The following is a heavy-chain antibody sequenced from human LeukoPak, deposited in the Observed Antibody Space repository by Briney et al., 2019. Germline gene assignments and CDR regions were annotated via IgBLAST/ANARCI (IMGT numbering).Heavy chain of an antibody. D-gene: IGHD3-22*01. J-gene: IGHJ5*02. CDR2: INHSGST. Sequence: SETLSLTCAAYGGSFSGYYWSWIRQPPGKGLEWIGEINHSGSTNYNPSLKGRVTISVDTSKNQFSLKLSSVTAADTAVYYCARGRYYYDAWGQGTLVTVSS. V-gene: IGHV4-34*01. CDR1: GGSFSGYY. CDR3: ARGRYYYDA.